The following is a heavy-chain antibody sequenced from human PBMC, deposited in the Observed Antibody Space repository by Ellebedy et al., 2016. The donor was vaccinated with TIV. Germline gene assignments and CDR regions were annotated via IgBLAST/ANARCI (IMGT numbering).Heavy chain of an antibody. D-gene: IGHD6-13*01. CDR2: ISSGGST. J-gene: IGHJ6*02. V-gene: IGHV3-66*01. CDR3: ARVGLGYSSSWYYYGMDV. Sequence: GESLKISCAASGFTVSRNYMSWVRQAPGQGLEWVSVISSGGSTYYADSVKGRFTISRYNSKNTLYLHMNSLRAEDTAVYYCARVGLGYSSSWYYYGMDVWGQGTTVTVSS. CDR1: GFTVSRNY.